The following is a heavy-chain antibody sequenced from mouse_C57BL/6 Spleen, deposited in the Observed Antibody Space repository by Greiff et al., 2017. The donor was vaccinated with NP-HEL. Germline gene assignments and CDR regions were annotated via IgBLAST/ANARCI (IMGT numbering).Heavy chain of an antibody. CDR2: ISSGGSYT. J-gene: IGHJ3*01. V-gene: IGHV5-6*01. D-gene: IGHD2-4*01. Sequence: EVKLVESGGDLVKPGGSLKLSCAASGFTFSSYGMSWVRQTPDKRLEWVATISSGGSYTYYPDSVKGRFTISRDNAKNTLYLQMSSLKSEDTAMYYCARLYDYDGRSWFAYWGQGTLVTVSA. CDR1: GFTFSSYG. CDR3: ARLYDYDGRSWFAY.